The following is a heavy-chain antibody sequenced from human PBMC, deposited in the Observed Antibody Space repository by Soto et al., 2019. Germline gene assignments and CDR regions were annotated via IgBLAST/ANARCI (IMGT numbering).Heavy chain of an antibody. V-gene: IGHV3-23*01. CDR3: AKRRGAGGHSDY. J-gene: IGHJ4*02. CDR1: GFTFSSYA. Sequence: PGGSLRLSCAASGFTFSSYAMGWVHQGPGKGLEWVAVVSIGGSTHYADSVRGRFTISRDNSKNTLSLQMNSLTAEDTAVYFCAKRRGAGGHSDYWGQGALVTVSS. D-gene: IGHD2-15*01. CDR2: VSIGGST.